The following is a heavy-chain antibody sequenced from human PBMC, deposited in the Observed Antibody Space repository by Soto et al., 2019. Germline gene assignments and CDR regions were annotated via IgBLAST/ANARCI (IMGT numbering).Heavy chain of an antibody. J-gene: IGHJ6*03. V-gene: IGHV1-2*04. CDR1: GYTFTGYY. Sequence: ASVKVSFKASGYTFTGYYMHWVRQAPGQGLEWMGWINPNSGGTNYAQKFQGWVTMTRDTSISTAYMELSRLRSDDTAVYYCARELTPYNWNDSQFIGYMDVWGKGTTVTVSS. D-gene: IGHD1-1*01. CDR3: ARELTPYNWNDSQFIGYMDV. CDR2: INPNSGGT.